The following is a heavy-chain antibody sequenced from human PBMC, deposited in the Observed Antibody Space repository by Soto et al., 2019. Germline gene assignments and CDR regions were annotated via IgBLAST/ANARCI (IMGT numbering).Heavy chain of an antibody. D-gene: IGHD3-10*02. V-gene: IGHV3-30*03. Sequence: QVQLVESGGGVVQPGRSLRLSCVGSGCIFSNNGMHWVRQTPGKGLEWVAFMSYDGSDTFYADSVKGRFTISRDNSKNTLFLHMSNLRAEDTAMYDCTIVRVADSALDHWGQGTLVTVSS. J-gene: IGHJ4*02. CDR3: TIVRVADSALDH. CDR2: MSYDGSDT. CDR1: GCIFSNNG.